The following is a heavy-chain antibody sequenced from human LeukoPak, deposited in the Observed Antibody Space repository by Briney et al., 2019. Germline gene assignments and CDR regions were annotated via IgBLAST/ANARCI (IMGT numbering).Heavy chain of an antibody. Sequence: ASVKVSCKASGGTFSSYAISWARQAPGQGLEWMGIINPSGGSTSYAQKFQGRVTMTRDTSTSTVYMELSSLRSEDTAVYYCARDLGYSSSSNFDYWGQGTLVTVSS. J-gene: IGHJ4*02. CDR2: INPSGGST. CDR3: ARDLGYSSSSNFDY. V-gene: IGHV1-46*01. D-gene: IGHD6-6*01. CDR1: GGTFSSYA.